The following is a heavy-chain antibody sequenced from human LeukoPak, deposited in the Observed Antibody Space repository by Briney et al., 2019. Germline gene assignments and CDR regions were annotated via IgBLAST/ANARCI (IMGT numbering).Heavy chain of an antibody. CDR3: AGWRWEQSEFDS. V-gene: IGHV3-7*01. J-gene: IGHJ4*02. D-gene: IGHD4-23*01. Sequence: GGSLRLSCAASGFTFSNYWMTWGRQAPGKGLECVANIKQDGSETEYVNSVQGRFTISRDNAYNSLYLQMKSLRAEDTAVHYCAGWRWEQSEFDSWGQGTLVTVSS. CDR2: IKQDGSET. CDR1: GFTFSNYW.